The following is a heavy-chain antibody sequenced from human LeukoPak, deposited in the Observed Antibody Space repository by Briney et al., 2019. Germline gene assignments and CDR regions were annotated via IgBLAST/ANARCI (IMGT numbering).Heavy chain of an antibody. D-gene: IGHD2-2*01. CDR1: GDSITNYY. Sequence: PSETLSLTCTVSGDSITNYYLSWIRQPPGKGLECIAYISYSGGTKYNPSLRSRVTISQDTSKNHFSLELSSVTAADTAIYYCARDRAYANSGGYAFDVWGPGTMDTVSS. V-gene: IGHV4-59*01. CDR2: ISYSGGT. J-gene: IGHJ3*01. CDR3: ARDRAYANSGGYAFDV.